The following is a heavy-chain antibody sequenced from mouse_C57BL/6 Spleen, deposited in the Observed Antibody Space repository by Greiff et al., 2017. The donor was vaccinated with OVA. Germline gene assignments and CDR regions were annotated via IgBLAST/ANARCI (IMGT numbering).Heavy chain of an antibody. Sequence: EVQLQQSGPGLVKPSPSLSLTCSVTGYSITSGYYWNWIRQFPGNKLEWMGYISYDGSTNYNPTLKNRISITRATSKNQFFLKLNSVTTEDTAKYDCARGAVVKVDYWGQGTTLTVSA. D-gene: IGHD1-1*01. CDR2: ISYDGST. V-gene: IGHV3-6*01. CDR3: ARGAVVKVDY. J-gene: IGHJ2*01. CDR1: GYSITSGYY.